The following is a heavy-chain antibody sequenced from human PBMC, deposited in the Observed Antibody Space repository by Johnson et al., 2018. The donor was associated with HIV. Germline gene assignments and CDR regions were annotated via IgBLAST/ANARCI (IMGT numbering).Heavy chain of an antibody. CDR1: GFTFSSYD. CDR2: ISYDGSNK. J-gene: IGHJ3*01. Sequence: QVQLVESGGGVVQPVRSLRVSCGASGFTFSSYDMHWVRQAPGKGLEWVAVISYDGSNKYYADSVKGRFNISRDNSKNTLYLQMNSLRAEDSALYYCAKPPSMGADAFDVWGQGTMVTVSS. D-gene: IGHD3-16*01. CDR3: AKPPSMGADAFDV. V-gene: IGHV3-30*18.